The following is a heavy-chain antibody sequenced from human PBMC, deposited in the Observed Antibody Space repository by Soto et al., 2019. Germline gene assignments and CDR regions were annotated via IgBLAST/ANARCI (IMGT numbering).Heavy chain of an antibody. D-gene: IGHD4-17*01. J-gene: IGHJ4*02. CDR3: ARGGYYGGLDY. CDR1: GFTFSKYS. CDR2: ISYDGNNK. Sequence: QVQPVESGGDVVQPGRSLRLSCAASGFTFSKYSMHWVRQAPGKGLEWVAVISYDGNNKYHADSVKGRFTISRDSSKHTVFLQMNSLRVEDTAVYYCARGGYYGGLDYWGQGTLVTVSS. V-gene: IGHV3-30-3*01.